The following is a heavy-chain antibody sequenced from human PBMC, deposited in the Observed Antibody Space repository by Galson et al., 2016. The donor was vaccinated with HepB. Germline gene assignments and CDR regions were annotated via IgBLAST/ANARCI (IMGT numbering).Heavy chain of an antibody. CDR3: ARDRAHGEDHHGIVLDY. D-gene: IGHD2-15*01. J-gene: IGHJ4*02. CDR1: GDSISNGDW. Sequence: SETLSLTCAVSGDSISNGDWWNWVRQPPGEGLEWIGQIHHSGNTIYNPSLTSRLNMSVDTSGNQFSLNPNFVTVADTAFYYCARDRAHGEDHHGIVLDYWGRGLLVTVSP. CDR2: IHHSGNT. V-gene: IGHV4-55*08.